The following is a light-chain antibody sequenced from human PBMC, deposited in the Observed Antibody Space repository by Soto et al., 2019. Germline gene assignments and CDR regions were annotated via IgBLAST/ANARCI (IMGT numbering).Light chain of an antibody. CDR1: SSDVGGYNY. CDR2: EVS. V-gene: IGLV2-14*01. CDR3: SSYTSSSTLV. J-gene: IGLJ2*01. Sequence: QSALTQPASVSGSPGQSITISCPGPSSDVGGYNYVSWYQQHPGKAPKLMIYEVSNRPSGVFNRFSGSKSGNTASLTISGRQAEDEADYYCSSYTSSSTLVFGGGTKLTVL.